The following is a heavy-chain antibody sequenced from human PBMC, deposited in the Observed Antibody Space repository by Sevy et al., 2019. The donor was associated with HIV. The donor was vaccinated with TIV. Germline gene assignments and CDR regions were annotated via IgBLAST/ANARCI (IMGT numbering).Heavy chain of an antibody. V-gene: IGHV3-23*01. CDR2: ISGSGRFT. Sequence: GGSLRLSCSASEFTFSSYAMSWVRQAPGKGLEWVSSISGSGRFTYYADFVEGRFIISRDNSKNTLSVQMNSLRAEATAVYYCAKGFCSGATCPRDYYYYGMDVWGQGTTVTVSS. CDR1: EFTFSSYA. D-gene: IGHD2-15*01. J-gene: IGHJ6*02. CDR3: AKGFCSGATCPRDYYYYGMDV.